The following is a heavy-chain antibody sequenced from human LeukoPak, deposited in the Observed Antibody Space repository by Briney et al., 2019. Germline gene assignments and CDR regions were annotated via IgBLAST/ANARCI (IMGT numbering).Heavy chain of an antibody. J-gene: IGHJ4*02. D-gene: IGHD3-3*01. Sequence: GGSLRLSCAASGFTVSSNYMTWVRQAPGKGLEWVGNIKQDGSEKYYVDSVKGRFTTSRDNAKNSLYLQMNSLRAEDTAVYYCASLNGATYYDFWSGYNDDYWGQGTLVTVSS. V-gene: IGHV3-7*01. CDR1: GFTVSSNY. CDR2: IKQDGSEK. CDR3: ASLNGATYYDFWSGYNDDY.